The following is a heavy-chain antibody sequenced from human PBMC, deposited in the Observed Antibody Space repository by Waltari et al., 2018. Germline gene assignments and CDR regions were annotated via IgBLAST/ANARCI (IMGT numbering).Heavy chain of an antibody. CDR2: IYHIGGP. J-gene: IGHJ4*02. D-gene: IGHD3-3*01. V-gene: IGHV4-4*02. CDR3: ARARGEYDFWNGYNDQ. CDR1: GGSISSNNW. Sequence: QVQLQESGPGLVKPSGTLSLTCAVSGGSISSNNWWSWVRQSPGKGLEWIGEIYHIGGPNYNPSLKSRVTISVDKSKNQFSLTLSSVTAADTAMYYCARARGEYDFWNGYNDQWGQGTLVTVTS.